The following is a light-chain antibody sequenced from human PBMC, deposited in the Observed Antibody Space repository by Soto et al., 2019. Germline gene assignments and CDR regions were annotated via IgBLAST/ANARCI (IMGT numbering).Light chain of an antibody. J-gene: IGKJ5*01. CDR2: TAS. CDR1: QGISRS. V-gene: IGKV1D-12*01. Sequence: DIPMTQSPSSVSASVGDRVTITCQASQGISRSLAWYQQKPGKAPKLLIYTASSLQSGVPSRFSGSGFGTDFTLTISSLQPEDSAIYYCQQADTFPIPFGQGTRLEIK. CDR3: QQADTFPIP.